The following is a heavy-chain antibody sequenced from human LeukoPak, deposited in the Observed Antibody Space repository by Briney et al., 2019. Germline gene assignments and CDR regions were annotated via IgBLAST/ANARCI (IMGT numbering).Heavy chain of an antibody. CDR1: GFTFSNAW. CDR3: ARVLHRRNYDSSGYYGY. D-gene: IGHD3-22*01. CDR2: ISSSGSTI. J-gene: IGHJ4*02. Sequence: GGSLRLSCAASGFTFSNAWMSWVRQAPGKGLEWVSYISSSGSTIYYADSVKGRFTISRDNAKNSLSLQMNSLRAEDTAVYYCARVLHRRNYDSSGYYGYWGQGTLVTVSS. V-gene: IGHV3-48*01.